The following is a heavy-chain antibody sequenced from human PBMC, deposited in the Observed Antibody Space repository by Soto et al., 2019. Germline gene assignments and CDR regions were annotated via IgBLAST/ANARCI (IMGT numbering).Heavy chain of an antibody. CDR3: AKGSEFSNSYTLDFDF. CDR1: GFTFSSYA. Sequence: TGGSLRLSCAASGFTFSSYAMSWVRQAPGRGLEWVSIISGNGGSTYYAASVKGRFTISRDNTKNTLYLQMDSLTVEDTAVYYCAKGSEFSNSYTLDFDFWGQGALVTVSS. V-gene: IGHV3-23*01. J-gene: IGHJ4*02. D-gene: IGHD6-6*01. CDR2: ISGNGGST.